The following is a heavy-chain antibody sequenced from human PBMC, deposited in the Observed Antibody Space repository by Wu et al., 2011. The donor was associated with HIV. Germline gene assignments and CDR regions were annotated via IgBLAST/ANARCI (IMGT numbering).Heavy chain of an antibody. V-gene: IGHV1-2*02. CDR1: GYTFTSKG. D-gene: IGHD1-26*01. CDR2: INPNSGGT. Sequence: QSGAEVKKPGASVKVSCKASGYTFTSKGISWVRQAPGQGLEWMGWINPNSGGTNYAQKFQGRVTMTRDTSISTAYMELSRLRSDDTAVYYCARGLGGSYFRFFGYWGQGTLVTVSS. CDR3: ARGLGGSYFRFFGY. J-gene: IGHJ4*02.